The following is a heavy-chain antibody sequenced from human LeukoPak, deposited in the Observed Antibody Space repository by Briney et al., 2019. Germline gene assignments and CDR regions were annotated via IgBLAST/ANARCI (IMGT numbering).Heavy chain of an antibody. CDR2: ISGSGGGT. Sequence: PGGSLRLSCAASGFTFSNYAMSWVRQAPGKGLEWVSGISGSGGGTYYADSVKGRVTISRDNSKNTLYLQMSSLRAEDTAVYYCTRDPTQYLRYGYFDYWGQGTLVTVSS. V-gene: IGHV3-23*01. CDR3: TRDPTQYLRYGYFDY. CDR1: GFTFSNYA. D-gene: IGHD4-11*01. J-gene: IGHJ4*02.